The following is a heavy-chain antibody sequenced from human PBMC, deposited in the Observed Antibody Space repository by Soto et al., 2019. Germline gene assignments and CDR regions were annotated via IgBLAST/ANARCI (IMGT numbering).Heavy chain of an antibody. CDR2: IYPGDSDT. V-gene: IGHV5-51*01. CDR3: ARTSAAGKYYYGMDV. D-gene: IGHD6-13*01. J-gene: IGHJ6*02. CDR1: GYSFTSYW. Sequence: GESLKFSCKGSGYSFTSYWIGWVRQMPGKGLEWMGIIYPGDSDTRYSPSFQGQVTISADKSISTAHLQWSSLKASDTAMYYCARTSAAGKYYYGMDVWGQGTTVTVSS.